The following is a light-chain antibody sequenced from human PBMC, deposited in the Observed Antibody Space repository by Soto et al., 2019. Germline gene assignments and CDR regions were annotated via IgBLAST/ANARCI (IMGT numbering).Light chain of an antibody. CDR1: QSVSSN. Sequence: EIVMTQSPATLSGSPGERVTLSCRASQSVSSNLAWYQQKPGQAPRLLIYGASTRATGIPARFSGSGSGTEFTLTISSLQSEDFAVYYCQQYHNWPPFTFGQGTKLEIK. CDR3: QQYHNWPPFT. V-gene: IGKV3-15*01. CDR2: GAS. J-gene: IGKJ2*01.